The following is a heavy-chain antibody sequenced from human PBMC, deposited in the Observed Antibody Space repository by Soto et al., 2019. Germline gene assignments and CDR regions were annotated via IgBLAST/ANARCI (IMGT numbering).Heavy chain of an antibody. J-gene: IGHJ4*02. CDR3: AKRGGQYLVSYYSDH. CDR2: ISGSAGST. D-gene: IGHD6-13*01. V-gene: IGHV3-23*01. CDR1: GFTFNLYA. Sequence: GGSLRLSCAASGFTFNLYAMSWVRQAPGKGLEWVSAISGSAGSTYYAVSVKGRFTISRDNSKNTLYLQMNSLKADDTAVYYCAKRGGQYLVSYYSDHLGRGTLVTVSS.